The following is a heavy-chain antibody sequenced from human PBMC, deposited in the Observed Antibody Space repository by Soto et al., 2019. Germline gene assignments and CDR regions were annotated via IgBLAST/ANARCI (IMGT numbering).Heavy chain of an antibody. V-gene: IGHV4-61*01. CDR1: GGSVSSGFYY. Sequence: SETLSLTCTVSGGSVSSGFYYWSWIRQPPGKGLEWIGFVYSGGSAMYNPSFKSRVIISLETSKNQFSLTLTSLTAADSAMYYCASTSRATPGTGLDSWGQGALVTVSS. J-gene: IGHJ4*02. CDR2: VYSGGSA. CDR3: ASTSRATPGTGLDS.